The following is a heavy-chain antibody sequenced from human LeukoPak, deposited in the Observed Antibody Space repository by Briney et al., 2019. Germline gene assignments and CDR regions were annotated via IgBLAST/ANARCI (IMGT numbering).Heavy chain of an antibody. J-gene: IGHJ4*02. Sequence: SGGSLRLSCAASGFTFDDYAMHWVRQAPGKGLGWVSGISWNSGSIGYADSVKGRFTISRDNAKNSLYLQMNSLRAEDMALYYCAKGSWYPYYFDYWGQGTLVTVSS. CDR1: GFTFDDYA. CDR3: AKGSWYPYYFDY. V-gene: IGHV3-9*03. CDR2: ISWNSGSI. D-gene: IGHD6-13*01.